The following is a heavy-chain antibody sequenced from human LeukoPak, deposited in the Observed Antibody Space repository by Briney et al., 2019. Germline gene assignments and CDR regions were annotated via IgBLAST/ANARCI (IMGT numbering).Heavy chain of an antibody. CDR2: IRYDGSNK. CDR3: ARDHYYGSGSLPYYYYMDV. V-gene: IGHV3-30*02. J-gene: IGHJ6*03. D-gene: IGHD3-10*01. CDR1: GFTFSSYG. Sequence: PGGSLRLSCAASGFTFSSYGMHWVRQAPGKGLEWVAFIRYDGSNKYYADSVKGRFTISRDNSKNTLYLRMNSLRAEDTAVYFCARDHYYGSGSLPYYYYMDVWGKGTTVTISS.